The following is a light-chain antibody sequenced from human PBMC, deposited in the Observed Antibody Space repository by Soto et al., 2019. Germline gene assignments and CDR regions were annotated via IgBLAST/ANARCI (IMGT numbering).Light chain of an antibody. Sequence: QSVLTQPPSVSGAXXXXXXXSCTESSSNIGAGYDVHWYQQLPGTAPKLLIYGNSNRPSGVPDRFSGSKSGTSASLAITGLQAEDEADYYCQSYDSSLSTWVFGGGTKLTVL. CDR3: QSYDSSLSTWV. CDR1: SSNIGAGYD. V-gene: IGLV1-40*01. J-gene: IGLJ3*02. CDR2: GNS.